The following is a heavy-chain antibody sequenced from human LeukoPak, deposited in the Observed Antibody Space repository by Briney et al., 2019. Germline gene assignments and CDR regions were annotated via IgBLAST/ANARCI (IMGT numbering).Heavy chain of an antibody. D-gene: IGHD1-26*01. Sequence: SATLSLTCTVSGGSISSYYWSWIRQPPGKGLEWIGYIYYSGSTNYNPSLKSRVTISVDTSKNQFSLKLSSVTAADTAVYYCARSAYGSGSYFEYYFDYWGQGTRVTVSS. CDR1: GGSISSYY. CDR2: IYYSGST. J-gene: IGHJ4*02. CDR3: ARSAYGSGSYFEYYFDY. V-gene: IGHV4-59*08.